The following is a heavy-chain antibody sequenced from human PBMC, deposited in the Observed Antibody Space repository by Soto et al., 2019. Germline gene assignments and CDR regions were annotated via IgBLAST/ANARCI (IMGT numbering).Heavy chain of an antibody. CDR3: ARDNSHALDV. D-gene: IGHD2-21*01. CDR1: DFTFSNRW. Sequence: EVQLVESGGGLVQPGGSLRLSCVASDFTFSNRWMHWVRQVPGKGLVWVSHINSDGSSTTYADSVKGRFTISRDNAKKTVYLQMNSLRAEDTAVYFCARDNSHALDVWGQGTTVTVSS. CDR2: INSDGSST. J-gene: IGHJ6*02. V-gene: IGHV3-74*03.